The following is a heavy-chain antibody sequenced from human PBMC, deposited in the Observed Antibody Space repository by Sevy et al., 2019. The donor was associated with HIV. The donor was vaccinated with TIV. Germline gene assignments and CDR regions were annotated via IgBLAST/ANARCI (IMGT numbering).Heavy chain of an antibody. CDR1: GFNFNIYS. D-gene: IGHD2-8*01. CDR2: LSFGCGRI. Sequence: EGSLRLSCVASGFNFNIYSMSWVRQAPGKRLEWVSTLSFGCGRINHADSVQGRFTMSRDDSKKTVYLEMNSLRPEDTAVYYCAREGCTKPHDYWGQGTLVTVSS. V-gene: IGHV3-23*01. J-gene: IGHJ4*02. CDR3: AREGCTKPHDY.